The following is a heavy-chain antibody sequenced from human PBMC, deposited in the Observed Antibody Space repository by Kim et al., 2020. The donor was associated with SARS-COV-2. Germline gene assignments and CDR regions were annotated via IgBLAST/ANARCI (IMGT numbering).Heavy chain of an antibody. D-gene: IGHD2-2*01. Sequence: SETLSLTCTVSGGSISSYYWSWIRQPPGKGLEWIGYIYYRGSTNYNPSLKSRVTISVDTSKNQFSLKLSSVTAAATAVHNCARGISSSTSCDFYYWGQGT. J-gene: IGHJ4*03. CDR1: GGSISSYY. V-gene: IGHV4-59*13. CDR3: ARGISSSTSCDFYY. CDR2: IYYRGST.